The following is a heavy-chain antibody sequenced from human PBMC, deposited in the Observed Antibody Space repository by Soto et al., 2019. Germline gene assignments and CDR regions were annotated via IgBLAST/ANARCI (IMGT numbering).Heavy chain of an antibody. CDR3: ARESSSSPDYYGMDV. CDR2: INPSGGST. Sequence: GASVKVSCKASGYTFTSYYMHWVRQAPGQGLEWMGIINPSGGSTSYAQKFQGRVTMTRDTSTSTVYMELSSLRSEDTAVYYCARESSSSPDYYGMDVWGQGTTVTVSS. V-gene: IGHV1-46*01. CDR1: GYTFTSYY. D-gene: IGHD6-6*01. J-gene: IGHJ6*02.